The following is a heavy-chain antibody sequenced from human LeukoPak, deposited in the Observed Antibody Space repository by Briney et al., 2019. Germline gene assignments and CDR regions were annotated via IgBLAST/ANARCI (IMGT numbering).Heavy chain of an antibody. Sequence: SGGSLRLSCAASGFTFSSYSMNWVRQAPGKGLGWVSCITSSSNTIYYADSVKGRFTISRDNAKNSLYLQMNSLRAEDTAVYYCARCGASGSYYDAFDIWGQGTMVTVSS. CDR1: GFTFSSYS. CDR3: ARCGASGSYYDAFDI. J-gene: IGHJ3*02. CDR2: ITSSSNTI. V-gene: IGHV3-48*01. D-gene: IGHD1-26*01.